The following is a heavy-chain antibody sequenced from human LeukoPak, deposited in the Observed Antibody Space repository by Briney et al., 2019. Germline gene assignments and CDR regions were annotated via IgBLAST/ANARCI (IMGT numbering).Heavy chain of an antibody. CDR1: GFSFSYYW. J-gene: IGHJ4*02. Sequence: GGSLRLSCAASGFSFSYYWMHWVRQGSGKGPVWVSRIIGDGTRTDYADSVKGRFAISRDNAKSTLYLQMNSLTVEDTAVYYCAKDRSGWYLSYFDDWGQGTLVTVSS. V-gene: IGHV3-74*01. D-gene: IGHD6-19*01. CDR3: AKDRSGWYLSYFDD. CDR2: IIGDGTRT.